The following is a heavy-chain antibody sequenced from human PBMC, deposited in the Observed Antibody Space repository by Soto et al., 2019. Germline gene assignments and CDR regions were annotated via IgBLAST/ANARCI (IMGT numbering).Heavy chain of an antibody. D-gene: IGHD3-10*01. CDR3: ARAMVRGVIPTHYFDY. V-gene: IGHV3-21*01. CDR2: ISSSSYI. Sequence: PGGSLRLSCAASGFTFSSYSMNWVRQAPGKGLEWVSSISSSSYIYYADSVKGRFTISRDNAKNSLYLQMNSLRAEDTAVYYCARAMVRGVIPTHYFDYWGQGTLVTVSS. J-gene: IGHJ4*02. CDR1: GFTFSSYS.